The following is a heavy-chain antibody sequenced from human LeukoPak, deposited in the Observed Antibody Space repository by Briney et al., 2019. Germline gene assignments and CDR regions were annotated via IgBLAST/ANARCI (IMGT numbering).Heavy chain of an antibody. CDR3: ARETGWRRVDY. CDR1: GFTFSSYE. V-gene: IGHV3-48*03. D-gene: IGHD6-19*01. J-gene: IGHJ4*02. Sequence: GGSLRLPCAASGFTFSSYEMNWVRQAPGKGLEWVSYISSSGRTMYYADSVKGRFTISRDNAKNSLYLQMNSLRAEDTAVYYCARETGWRRVDYWSQGTLVTVSS. CDR2: ISSSGRTM.